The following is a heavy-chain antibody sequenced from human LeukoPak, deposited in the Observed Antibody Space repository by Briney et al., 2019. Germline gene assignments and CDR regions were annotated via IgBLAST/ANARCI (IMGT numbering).Heavy chain of an antibody. CDR3: AREYEGDGYHLGFDP. CDR2: IIPILGIA. Sequence: SVKVSCKASGGTFSSYAISWVRQAPGQGLEWMGRIIPILGIANYAQKFRGRVTITADKSTSTAYMELSSLRSEDTAVYYCAREYEGDGYHLGFDPWGQGTLVTVSS. J-gene: IGHJ5*02. CDR1: GGTFSSYA. V-gene: IGHV1-69*04. D-gene: IGHD5-24*01.